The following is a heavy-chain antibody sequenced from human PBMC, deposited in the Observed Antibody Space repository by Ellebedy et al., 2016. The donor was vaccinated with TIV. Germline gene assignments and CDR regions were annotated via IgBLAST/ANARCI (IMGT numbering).Heavy chain of an antibody. CDR3: ARTHGGHSSDWYDVDGTYYMDV. V-gene: IGHV4-4*07. J-gene: IGHJ6*03. CDR1: GGSLSTDF. Sequence: SETLSLTXTVSGGSLSTDFWTWIRQPAGKGLEWIGCVNSRGTTNYNPSLKSRVTMSVDTSKNHFSLRLSSVTAADTAVYYCARTHGGHSSDWYDVDGTYYMDVWGRGTTVTVSS. D-gene: IGHD6-19*01. CDR2: VNSRGTT.